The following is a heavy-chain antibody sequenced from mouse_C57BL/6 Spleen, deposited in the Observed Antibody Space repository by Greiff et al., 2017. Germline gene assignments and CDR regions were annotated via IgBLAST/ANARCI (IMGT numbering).Heavy chain of an antibody. CDR2: IYPGDGDT. Sequence: VQLQQSGPELVKPGASVKISCKASGYAFSSSWMNWVKQRPGKGLEWIGRIYPGDGDTNYNGKFKGKATLTADKSSSTAYMQLSSLTSEDSAVYFCARSEVTTVVAPLGYWGQGTTLTVSS. CDR1: GYAFSSSW. D-gene: IGHD1-1*01. J-gene: IGHJ2*01. CDR3: ARSEVTTVVAPLGY. V-gene: IGHV1-82*01.